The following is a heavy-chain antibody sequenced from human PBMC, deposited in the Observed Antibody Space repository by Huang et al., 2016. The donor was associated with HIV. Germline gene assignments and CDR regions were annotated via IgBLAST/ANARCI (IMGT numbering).Heavy chain of an antibody. CDR1: GYTFNGYW. Sequence: EVQLVQSGAVVKKPGESLKISCKGSGYTFNGYWIGWVRQMPGKGLEWRGIIYPGDSETTYSPSFQGQVTISADKSISTAYLQWSGLKASDTAMYYCARQGVGDFVVEPTGLGAFDIWGQGTMVTVSS. V-gene: IGHV5-51*01. CDR2: IYPGDSET. J-gene: IGHJ3*02. CDR3: ARQGVGDFVVEPTGLGAFDI. D-gene: IGHD2-2*01.